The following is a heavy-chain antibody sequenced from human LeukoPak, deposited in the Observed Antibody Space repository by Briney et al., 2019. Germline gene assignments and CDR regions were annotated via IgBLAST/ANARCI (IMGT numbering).Heavy chain of an antibody. D-gene: IGHD5-18*01. J-gene: IGHJ4*02. CDR1: GFPFSSYG. Sequence: GGSLRLSCAASGFPFSSYGMHWVRQAPGKGLEWVAALSYEGSIKTYADSVKGRFTISRDNSKNTLFLQMNSLRGEDTAVYFCAKDVDTAIYPHYFDYWGQGTLVTVSS. CDR3: AKDVDTAIYPHYFDY. V-gene: IGHV3-30*18. CDR2: LSYEGSIK.